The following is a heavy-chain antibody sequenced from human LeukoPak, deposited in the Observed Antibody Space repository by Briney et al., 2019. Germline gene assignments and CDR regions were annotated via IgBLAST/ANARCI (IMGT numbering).Heavy chain of an antibody. V-gene: IGHV1-69*05. Sequence: ASVKVSCKASGGTFNSYAFSWVRQAPGQGLEWMGGIIPLFGTSDSAPKFQGRVTMTRNTSVSTAYMELSSLRSEDTAVYYCARRWFGELWTPCDAFDIWGQGTMVTVSS. J-gene: IGHJ3*02. CDR1: GGTFNSYA. CDR2: IIPLFGTS. D-gene: IGHD3-10*01. CDR3: ARRWFGELWTPCDAFDI.